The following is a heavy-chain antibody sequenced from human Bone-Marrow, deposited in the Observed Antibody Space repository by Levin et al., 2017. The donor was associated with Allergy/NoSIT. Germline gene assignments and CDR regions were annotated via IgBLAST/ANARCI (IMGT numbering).Heavy chain of an antibody. CDR1: GFSFTNDG. CDR2: ISNSGRDI. J-gene: IGHJ4*02. Sequence: GESLKISCKASGFSFTNDGMTWLRQSRGSGLSWISYISNSGRDIYYADSVKGRFTVSRDNARNSLYLQMDSLRVDDTAIYYCARQMHDGVGYGYWGPGTQVTVSS. D-gene: IGHD5-18*01. CDR3: ARQMHDGVGYGY. V-gene: IGHV3-48*03.